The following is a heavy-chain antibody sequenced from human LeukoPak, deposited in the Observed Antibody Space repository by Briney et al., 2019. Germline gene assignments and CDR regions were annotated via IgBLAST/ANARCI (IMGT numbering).Heavy chain of an antibody. V-gene: IGHV4-34*01. CDR3: ARVGCSSTRCYGVFDY. CDR1: GGSFSGYY. Sequence: SETLSLTCAVYGGSFSGYYWSWIRQPPGKGLEWIGEINHSGSTNYNPSLKSRVTISVDTSKNQFSLKLNSVTAADTAVYYCARVGCSSTRCYGVFDYWGQGALVTVSS. J-gene: IGHJ4*02. CDR2: INHSGST. D-gene: IGHD2-2*01.